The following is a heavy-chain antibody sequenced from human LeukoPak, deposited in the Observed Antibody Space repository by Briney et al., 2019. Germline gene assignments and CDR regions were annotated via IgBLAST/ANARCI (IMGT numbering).Heavy chain of an antibody. V-gene: IGHV1-2*02. Sequence: ASVKVSCKASGYTFTGYYMHWVRQAPGQGLEWMGWINPNSGGTNYAQKFQGGVTMTRDTSISTAYMELSRLRSDDTAVYYCARVKSIAVAADAFDIWGQGTIVTVSS. J-gene: IGHJ3*02. CDR1: GYTFTGYY. CDR2: INPNSGGT. CDR3: ARVKSIAVAADAFDI. D-gene: IGHD6-19*01.